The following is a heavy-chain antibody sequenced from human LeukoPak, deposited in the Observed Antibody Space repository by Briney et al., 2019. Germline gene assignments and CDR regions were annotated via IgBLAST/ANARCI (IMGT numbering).Heavy chain of an antibody. D-gene: IGHD3-9*01. CDR1: GYSFTIYW. CDR3: ARHVTVRYFDWLRHETNYYYYYMDV. V-gene: IGHV5-51*01. Sequence: GESLKISCKGSGYSFTIYWIGWVRQMPGKGLEWMGIIYPGDSDTRYSPPFQGQVTVSADKSISTAYLQWSSLKASDTAMYYCARHVTVRYFDWLRHETNYYYYYMDVWGKGTTVTISS. J-gene: IGHJ6*03. CDR2: IYPGDSDT.